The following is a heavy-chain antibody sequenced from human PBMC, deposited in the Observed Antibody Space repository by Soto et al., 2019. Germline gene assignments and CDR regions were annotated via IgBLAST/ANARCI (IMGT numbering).Heavy chain of an antibody. CDR3: AREGFVVVVRGSYFDY. J-gene: IGHJ4*02. CDR2: INHSGST. V-gene: IGHV4-34*01. CDR1: GGSFSGYY. Sequence: SETLSLTCAVYGGSFSGYYWSWIRQPPGKGLEWIGEINHSGSTNYNPSLKSRVTISVDTSKNQFSLKLSSVTAADTAVYYCAREGFVVVVRGSYFDYWGQGTLVTVSS. D-gene: IGHD2-2*01.